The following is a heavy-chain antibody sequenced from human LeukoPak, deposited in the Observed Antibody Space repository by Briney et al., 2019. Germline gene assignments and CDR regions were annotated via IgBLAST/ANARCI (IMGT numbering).Heavy chain of an antibody. J-gene: IGHJ6*03. V-gene: IGHV3-30*03. Sequence: GGSLRLSCAAFGFTFSNYGMHWVRQAPGKGLEWLAVISSDGSDKYYADSVKGRFTISRDNSKNTLYLQMNSLRAEDTAVYYCAREPHGFYYYYYMDVWGKGTTVTVSS. CDR1: GFTFSNYG. CDR2: ISSDGSDK. CDR3: AREPHGFYYYYYMDV.